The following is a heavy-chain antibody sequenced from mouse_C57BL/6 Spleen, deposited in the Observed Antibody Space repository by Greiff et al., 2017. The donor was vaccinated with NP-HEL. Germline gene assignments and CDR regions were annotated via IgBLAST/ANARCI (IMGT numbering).Heavy chain of an antibody. CDR3: ARFTRWLLTLYAMDY. CDR1: GFSLSTSGMG. Sequence: QVTLKVCGPGILQSSQTLSLTCSFSGFSLSTSGMGVSWIRQPSGKGLEWLAHIYWDDDKRYNPSLKSRLTISKDTSRNQVFLKITSVDTADTATYYCARFTRWLLTLYAMDYWGQGTSVTVSS. J-gene: IGHJ4*01. CDR2: IYWDDDK. V-gene: IGHV8-12*01. D-gene: IGHD2-3*01.